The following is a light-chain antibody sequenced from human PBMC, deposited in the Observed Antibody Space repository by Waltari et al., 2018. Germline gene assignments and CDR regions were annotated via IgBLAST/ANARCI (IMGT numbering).Light chain of an antibody. CDR1: SSDVGGYNY. CDR2: DVS. CDR3: CSYAGGYTYV. J-gene: IGLJ1*01. Sequence: QSALTQPRSVSGSPGQSVTISCTGTSSDVGGYNYVSWYQQHTGKDPKLMIYDVSERPSVVPSRFSCSKSGNTASLTISWLQAEDDADYYCCSYAGGYTYVFGSGTKVTGL. V-gene: IGLV2-11*01.